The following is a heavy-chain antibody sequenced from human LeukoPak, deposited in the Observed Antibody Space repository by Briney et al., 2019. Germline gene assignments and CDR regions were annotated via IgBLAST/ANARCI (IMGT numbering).Heavy chain of an antibody. V-gene: IGHV3-30-3*01. J-gene: IGHJ4*02. Sequence: GGSLRLSCAASGFTFSSYAMHWVRQAPGKGLEWVAVISYDGSNKYHADSVKGRFTISRDNSKNTLYLQMNSLRAEDTAVYYCASTQYDFWSGYFRYWGQGTLVTVSS. D-gene: IGHD3-3*01. CDR2: ISYDGSNK. CDR1: GFTFSSYA. CDR3: ASTQYDFWSGYFRY.